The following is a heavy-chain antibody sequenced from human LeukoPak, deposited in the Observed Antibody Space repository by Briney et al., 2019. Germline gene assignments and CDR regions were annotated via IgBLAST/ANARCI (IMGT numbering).Heavy chain of an antibody. CDR1: GYTFSSYY. D-gene: IGHD1-1*01. V-gene: IGHV1-46*01. Sequence: GASVKVSCKASGYTFSSYYIHWVRQAPGQGLEWMGIINPSGGSTSYAQKFQGRVTMTRDMSTSTVYMELSSLRSEDTAVYYCAREAPGLQLGAYAFDIWGQGTMVTVSS. CDR3: AREAPGLQLGAYAFDI. J-gene: IGHJ3*02. CDR2: INPSGGST.